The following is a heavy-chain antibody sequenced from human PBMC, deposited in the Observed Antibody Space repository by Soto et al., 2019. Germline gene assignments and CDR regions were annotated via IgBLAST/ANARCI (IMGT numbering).Heavy chain of an antibody. Sequence: PSETLSLTYAVSGGSISTYNYYWGWIRQPPGKGLEWIGSIDYSGSTYYNPSLKSRVTISVDASKNQFSLKVSSGTAADTAVYYCARRRTSYGMDVWGQGTTVTVSS. CDR3: ARRRTSYGMDV. CDR1: GGSISTYNYY. J-gene: IGHJ6*02. V-gene: IGHV4-39*01. CDR2: IDYSGST.